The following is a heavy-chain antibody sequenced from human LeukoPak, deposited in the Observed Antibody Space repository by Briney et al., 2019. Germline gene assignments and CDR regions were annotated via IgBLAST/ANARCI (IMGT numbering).Heavy chain of an antibody. D-gene: IGHD3-10*01. Sequence: SETLSLTCTVSGGSISNHYWSWIRQPAGKGLEWIGRIYTSGSTNYNPSLKSRVTISVDTSKNQFSLKLSSVTAADTAVYYCARSGGSGSYAHFDYWGQGTLVTVSS. V-gene: IGHV4-4*07. J-gene: IGHJ4*02. CDR1: GGSISNHY. CDR3: ARSGGSGSYAHFDY. CDR2: IYTSGST.